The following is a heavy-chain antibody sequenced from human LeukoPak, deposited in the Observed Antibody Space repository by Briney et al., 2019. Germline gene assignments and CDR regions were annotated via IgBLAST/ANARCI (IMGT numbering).Heavy chain of an antibody. CDR3: TTEVLEGATDSTFDI. CDR2: IKTKTDGGTT. J-gene: IGHJ3*02. D-gene: IGHD3-22*01. Sequence: KPGGSLRLSCAASGFTFSNAWMSWVRQAPGKGLEWVGRIKTKTDGGTTDYAAPVKGRFTISRDDSKNTLYLLMNSLKTEDTAVYYCTTEVLEGATDSTFDIWGQGTMVTVSS. V-gene: IGHV3-15*01. CDR1: GFTFSNAW.